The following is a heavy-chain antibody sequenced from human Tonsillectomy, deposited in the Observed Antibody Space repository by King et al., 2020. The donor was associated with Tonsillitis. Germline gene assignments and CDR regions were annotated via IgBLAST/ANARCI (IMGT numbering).Heavy chain of an antibody. CDR2: IYYTGNT. J-gene: IGHJ4*02. CDR1: HGSLSSHY. D-gene: IGHD2-15*01. Sequence: QLQESGPGLVKPSETLSLTCTVSHGSLSSHYWSWIRQPPGKGLEWIGYIYYTGNTNYNPSLKSRVTISLDTSKNQFSLKLNSVTAADTAVYYCAREYCSGTSCYYFDYWGQGTLVTVSS. CDR3: AREYCSGTSCYYFDY. V-gene: IGHV4-59*11.